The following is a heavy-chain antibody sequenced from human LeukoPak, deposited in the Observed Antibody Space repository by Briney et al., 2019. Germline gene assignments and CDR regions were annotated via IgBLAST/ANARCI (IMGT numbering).Heavy chain of an antibody. D-gene: IGHD3-10*01. Sequence: SETLSLTCAVYGGSFSGYYWSWIRQPPGKGLEWIGEINHRGSTNYNPSLKSRVTISVDTSKNQFSLKLSSVTAADTAVYYCARGRRYYYGSGSYYNGNWFDPWGQGTLVTVSS. J-gene: IGHJ5*02. V-gene: IGHV4-34*01. CDR3: ARGRRYYYGSGSYYNGNWFDP. CDR2: INHRGST. CDR1: GGSFSGYY.